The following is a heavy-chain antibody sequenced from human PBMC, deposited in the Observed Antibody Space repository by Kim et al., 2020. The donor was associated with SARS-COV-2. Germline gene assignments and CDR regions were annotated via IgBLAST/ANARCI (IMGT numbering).Heavy chain of an antibody. CDR2: ISTKTGNT. Sequence: ASVKVSCKASGYTFTTYGIYWVRQAPGQGFEWVGWISTKTGNTNYAPKLQARATMTTDTSTSTAYLELRRLTSDATALYFCARGAGHTAPAFWGQGTLVTVSS. V-gene: IGHV1-18*01. CDR1: GYTFTTYG. J-gene: IGHJ4*02. D-gene: IGHD5-18*01. CDR3: ARGAGHTAPAF.